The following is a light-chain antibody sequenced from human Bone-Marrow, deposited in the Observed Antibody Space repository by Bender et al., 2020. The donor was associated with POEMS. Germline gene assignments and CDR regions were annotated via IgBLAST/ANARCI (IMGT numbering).Light chain of an antibody. CDR3: SSYAGSNNVV. CDR1: SSNIGSKD. J-gene: IGLJ2*01. Sequence: QSVLTQPPSASGTPGQRVTISCSGSSSNIGSKDVSWYQQLPGTAPKLLIYRNNQRPSGVPDRFSGSKSGNTASLTVSGLQAEDEADYYCSSYAGSNNVVFGGGTKLTVL. CDR2: RNN. V-gene: IGLV1-47*01.